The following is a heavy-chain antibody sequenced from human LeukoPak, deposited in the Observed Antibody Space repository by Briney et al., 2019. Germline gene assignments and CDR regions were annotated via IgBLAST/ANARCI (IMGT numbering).Heavy chain of an antibody. CDR1: GFTFSSYW. D-gene: IGHD6-19*01. V-gene: IGHV3-74*01. CDR2: VNGDGSST. J-gene: IGHJ5*02. Sequence: GGSLRLSCAASGFTFSSYWMHWVRQAPGKGLVWVSSVNGDGSSTTYADSVKGRFTISRDNVKNTLYLQMNNLRVEDTAVYYCAKSIAVAGAMRDSWFEPWGQGTLVTVSS. CDR3: AKSIAVAGAMRDSWFEP.